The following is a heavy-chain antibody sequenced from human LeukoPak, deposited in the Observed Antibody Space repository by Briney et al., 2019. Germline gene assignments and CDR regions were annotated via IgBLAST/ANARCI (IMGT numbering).Heavy chain of an antibody. CDR3: ARGDCSGGSCYSRYYYYYMDV. CDR1: GFTFSSYS. D-gene: IGHD2-15*01. CDR2: ISSSSSYI. V-gene: IGHV3-21*01. Sequence: GGSLRLSCAASGFTFSSYSLNWVRQAPGKGLEWVSSISSSSSYIYYADSLKGRFTISRDNAKNSLYLQMNSLRAEDTAVYYCARGDCSGGSCYSRYYYYYMDVWGKGTTVTVSS. J-gene: IGHJ6*03.